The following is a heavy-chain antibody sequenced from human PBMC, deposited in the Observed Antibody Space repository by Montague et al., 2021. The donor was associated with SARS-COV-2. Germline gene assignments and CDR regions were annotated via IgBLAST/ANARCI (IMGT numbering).Heavy chain of an antibody. CDR1: RFTFSSYA. CDR3: ARDRGMITFGGVIVIDGMDV. J-gene: IGHJ6*02. Sequence: SLRLSCEASRFTFSSYAMHWVRQAPGKGLEWVAVISYDGSNKYYADSXKGRFTISRDNSKNTLYLQMNSLRAEDTAVYYCARDRGMITFGGVIVIDGMDVWGQGTTVTVSS. CDR2: ISYDGSNK. D-gene: IGHD3-16*02. V-gene: IGHV3-30-3*01.